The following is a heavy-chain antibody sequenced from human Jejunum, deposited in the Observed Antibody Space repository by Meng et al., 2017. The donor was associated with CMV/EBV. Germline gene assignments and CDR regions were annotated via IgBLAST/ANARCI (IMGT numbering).Heavy chain of an antibody. Sequence: SCAASGFAFRAYGMHWVRQAPGTGLEGVAFIRYAGNNRYYAESVRGRFTISRDNSRNTLYLQMNSLRAEDTAMYYCARNARGSGYWGQGTLVTVSS. CDR3: ARNARGSGY. CDR2: IRYAGNNR. J-gene: IGHJ4*02. D-gene: IGHD3-10*01. CDR1: GFAFRAYG. V-gene: IGHV3-33*01.